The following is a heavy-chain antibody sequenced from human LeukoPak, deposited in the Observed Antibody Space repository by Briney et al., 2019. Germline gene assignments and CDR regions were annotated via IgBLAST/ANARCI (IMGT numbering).Heavy chain of an antibody. CDR2: ISASGGST. D-gene: IGHD3-16*02. J-gene: IGHJ4*02. Sequence: PGGSLRLSCAASGFTLSSFAMSWVRQAPGKGLEWISVISASGGSTYYADSVKGRFTISRDNSKNTLHLQMNSLRAEDTAVYYCAKGISIYSYFDNWGQGTLVTVSS. V-gene: IGHV3-23*01. CDR3: AKGISIYSYFDN. CDR1: GFTLSSFA.